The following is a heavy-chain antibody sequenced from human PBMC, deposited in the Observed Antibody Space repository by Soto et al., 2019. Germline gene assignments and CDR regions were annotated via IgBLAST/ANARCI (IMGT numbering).Heavy chain of an antibody. Sequence: PGESLKISCKGSCYKFTTYWIGWLRQMPGKGLEWMAIIYPDDSDSRYSPSFQGQVTISADKSISTAYLQWSSLKASDTAIYYCVATYGDYLDYWGQGTLVTVSS. J-gene: IGHJ4*02. V-gene: IGHV5-51*01. CDR3: VATYGDYLDY. CDR1: CYKFTTYW. CDR2: IYPDDSDS. D-gene: IGHD4-17*01.